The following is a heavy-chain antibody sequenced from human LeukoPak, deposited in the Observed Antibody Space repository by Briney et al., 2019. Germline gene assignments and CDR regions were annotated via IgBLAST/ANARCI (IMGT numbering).Heavy chain of an antibody. Sequence: SETLSLTCAVYGGSFSGHYWTWVRQPPGKGLEWIAEINHSGSTNYNPSLKSRVTISVDTSKNQFSLRLTSVTAADTAVYYCAREASDMVRLDYWGQGTLVTVSS. J-gene: IGHJ4*02. D-gene: IGHD3-10*01. CDR2: INHSGST. CDR1: GGSFSGHY. V-gene: IGHV4-34*01. CDR3: AREASDMVRLDY.